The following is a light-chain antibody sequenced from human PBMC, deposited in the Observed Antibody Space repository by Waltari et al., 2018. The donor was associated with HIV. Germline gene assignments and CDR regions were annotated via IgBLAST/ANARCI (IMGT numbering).Light chain of an antibody. V-gene: IGKV3-11*01. J-gene: IGKJ5*01. Sequence: EIVLTQSPATLSLSPGERATLSCRASQSVSSYLAWYQQKPGQAPRLLIYDASNRATGIPARFSCSGSGTDFTLTISSLEPEDFAVYYCQQRSNWLPITFGQGTRLEIK. CDR2: DAS. CDR1: QSVSSY. CDR3: QQRSNWLPIT.